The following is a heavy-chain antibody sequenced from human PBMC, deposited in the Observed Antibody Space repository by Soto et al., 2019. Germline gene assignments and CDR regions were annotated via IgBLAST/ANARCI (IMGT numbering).Heavy chain of an antibody. CDR2: IFHSGPA. Sequence: PSETLSLTCTVSGDSITRDTYYWGWIRQPPGKGPEWIGSIFHSGPAYYNPSLKSRVSISVDTSKNQFSLDLTSATAADTAVYYCARSPPPIEVLDYWGPGTLVTVSS. D-gene: IGHD1-26*01. CDR1: GDSITRDTYY. CDR3: ARSPPPIEVLDY. V-gene: IGHV4-39*01. J-gene: IGHJ4*02.